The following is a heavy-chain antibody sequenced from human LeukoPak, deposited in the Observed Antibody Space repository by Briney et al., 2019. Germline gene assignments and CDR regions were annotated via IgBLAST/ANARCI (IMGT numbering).Heavy chain of an antibody. V-gene: IGHV4-61*02. J-gene: IGHJ4*02. CDR3: ARDPDASGAGY. Sequence: SQTLSLTCTVSGGSISSGSYYWSWIRQPAGKGLEWIGRIYTSGSTNYNPSLESRVTISVDTSKNQFSLKLSSVTAADTAVYYCARDPDASGAGYWGQGTLVTVSS. CDR1: GGSISSGSYY. D-gene: IGHD3-10*01. CDR2: IYTSGST.